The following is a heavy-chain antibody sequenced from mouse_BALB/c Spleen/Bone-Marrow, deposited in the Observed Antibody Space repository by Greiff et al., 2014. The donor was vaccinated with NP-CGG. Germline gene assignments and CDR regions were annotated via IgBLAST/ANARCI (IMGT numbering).Heavy chain of an antibody. CDR3: ARDSLYYDGSSYGYFDV. Sequence: EVKLVESGGGLMKPGGSLKLSCAASGFTFSDYYMYWVRQTPEKRLEWVATISNGGSYTYYPDSVKGRFTISRDNAKNNLYLQMSSLKSEDTAMYYCARDSLYYDGSSYGYFDVWGAGTTVTVSS. CDR1: GFTFSDYY. V-gene: IGHV5-4*02. CDR2: ISNGGSYT. J-gene: IGHJ1*01. D-gene: IGHD1-1*01.